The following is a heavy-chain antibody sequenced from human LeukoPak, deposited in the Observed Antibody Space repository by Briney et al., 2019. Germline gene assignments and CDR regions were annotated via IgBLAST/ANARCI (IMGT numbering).Heavy chain of an antibody. V-gene: IGHV4-4*07. CDR1: GGSISSYY. CDR3: AREILWSYYYYMDV. J-gene: IGHJ6*03. Sequence: SETLSLTCTVSGGSISSYYWSWIRQPAGKGLGWIGRIYTSGSTNYNPSLKSRVTMSVDTSKNQFSLKLSSVTAADTAVYYCAREILWSYYYYMDVWGKGTTVTISS. D-gene: IGHD3-10*01. CDR2: IYTSGST.